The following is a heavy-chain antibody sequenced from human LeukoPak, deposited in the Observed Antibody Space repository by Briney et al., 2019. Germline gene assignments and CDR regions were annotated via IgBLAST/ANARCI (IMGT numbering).Heavy chain of an antibody. CDR1: GFTFSSYA. CDR3: AKGGAEWGRITMIVVVIKGHDY. CDR2: ISGSGGST. D-gene: IGHD3-22*01. J-gene: IGHJ4*02. Sequence: PGGSLRLSCAASGFTFSSYAMSWVRQAPGKGLEWVSAISGSGGSTYYADSVKGRFTNSRDNSKNTLYLPMNSLRAEDTAVYYCAKGGAEWGRITMIVVVIKGHDYWGQGTLVTVSS. V-gene: IGHV3-23*01.